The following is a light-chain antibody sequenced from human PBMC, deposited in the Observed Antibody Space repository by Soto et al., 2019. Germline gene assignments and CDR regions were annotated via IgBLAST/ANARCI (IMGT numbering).Light chain of an antibody. Sequence: DIQMTQSPASLSASVGDRVTISCRASDDIHNFLNWYQQKPGKAPKLLIYDTSNLEKGVPSRFSGSGSGTDFSFTISSLQPEDVATYFCQQWQDLPPTFGPGTKVDIK. CDR2: DTS. CDR1: DDIHNF. CDR3: QQWQDLPPT. V-gene: IGKV1-33*01. J-gene: IGKJ3*01.